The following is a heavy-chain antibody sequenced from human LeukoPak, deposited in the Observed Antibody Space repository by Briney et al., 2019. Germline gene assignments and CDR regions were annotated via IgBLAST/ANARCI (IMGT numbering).Heavy chain of an antibody. V-gene: IGHV3-21*04. CDR3: AKAYYYGSGSYLDY. D-gene: IGHD3-10*01. CDR1: GFTFSSYS. CDR2: ISSSSSYI. Sequence: GGSLRLSCAASGFTFSSYSMNWVRQAPGKGLEWVSSISSSSSYIYYADSVKGRFTISRDNSKNTLHLQMNSLRAEDTAVYYCAKAYYYGSGSYLDYWGQGTLVTVSS. J-gene: IGHJ4*02.